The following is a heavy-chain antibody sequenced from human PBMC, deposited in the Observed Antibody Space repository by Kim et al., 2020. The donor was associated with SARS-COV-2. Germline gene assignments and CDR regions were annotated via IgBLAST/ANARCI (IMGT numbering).Heavy chain of an antibody. V-gene: IGHV3-23*01. J-gene: IGHJ2*01. CDR2: ISGSGGST. CDR1: GFTFSSYA. D-gene: IGHD6-19*01. Sequence: GGSLRLSCAASGFTFSSYAMSWVRQAPGKGLEWVSAISGSGGSTYYADSVKGRFTISRDNSKNTLYLQMNSLRAEDTAVYYCAKDQFRTYSSGWYSWYFHLWGRGTLVTVSS. CDR3: AKDQFRTYSSGWYSWYFHL.